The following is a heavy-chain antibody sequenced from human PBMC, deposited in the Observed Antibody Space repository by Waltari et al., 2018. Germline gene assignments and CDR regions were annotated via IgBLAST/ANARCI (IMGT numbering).Heavy chain of an antibody. CDR2: IIPIFGTA. D-gene: IGHD3-3*01. J-gene: IGHJ4*02. V-gene: IGHV1-69*12. Sequence: QVQLVQSGAEVKKPGSSVKVSCKASGGTFSSYAIRWVRQAPGQGLEWMGGIIPIFGTANYAQKFQGRVTITADESTSTAYMELSSLRSEDTAVYYCARGSYNYDFWSGYPFDYWGQGTLVTVSS. CDR3: ARGSYNYDFWSGYPFDY. CDR1: GGTFSSYA.